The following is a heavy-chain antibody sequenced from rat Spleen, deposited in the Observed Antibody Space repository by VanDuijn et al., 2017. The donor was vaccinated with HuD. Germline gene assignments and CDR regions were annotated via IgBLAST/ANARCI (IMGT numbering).Heavy chain of an antibody. J-gene: IGHJ3*01. CDR1: GFSLISNS. Sequence: QVQLKASGPGLVQPSQTLSLICTVSGFSLISNSVHWVRQPPGKGLEWMGGIWGDGSTDYNSALKSRLSISRDTSKSQVFLQMNSLQTDDTAIYFCARSYGGYTQQWFAYWGQGTLVTVSS. V-gene: IGHV2-1*01. CDR3: ARSYGGYTQQWFAY. CDR2: IWGDGST. D-gene: IGHD1-11*01.